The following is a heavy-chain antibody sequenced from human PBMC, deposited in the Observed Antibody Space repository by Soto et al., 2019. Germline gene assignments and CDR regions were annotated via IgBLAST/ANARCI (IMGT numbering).Heavy chain of an antibody. J-gene: IGHJ4*02. V-gene: IGHV3-33*01. D-gene: IGHD5-18*01. CDR3: ARDLTRHGSSNGSVDF. CDR1: GFNFGNSA. Sequence: QVQLVESGGGVVQPGGSLRLSCEASGFNFGNSAMHWVRQAPGKGLEWVAVIWYDGSNTYYGDSVQGRFIISRANSKNLMYLKMNSLRAEDTALYHGARDLTRHGSSNGSVDFWGLGTPVTVS. CDR2: IWYDGSNT.